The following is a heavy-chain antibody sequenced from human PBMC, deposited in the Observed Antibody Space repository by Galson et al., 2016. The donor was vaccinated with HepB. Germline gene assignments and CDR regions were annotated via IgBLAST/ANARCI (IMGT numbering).Heavy chain of an antibody. Sequence: SLRLSCAASGFTFGDHAMSWFRQAPGKGLEWVAFIRTQAYGGTTEYAASVKGRFIISRDDSKNIVSLQTNSLKSEDTAVYLCARERGRYIDAFDIWGRGTVVTVSS. CDR1: GFTFGDHA. CDR3: ARERGRYIDAFDI. V-gene: IGHV3-49*03. J-gene: IGHJ3*02. CDR2: IRTQAYGGTT. D-gene: IGHD6-19*01.